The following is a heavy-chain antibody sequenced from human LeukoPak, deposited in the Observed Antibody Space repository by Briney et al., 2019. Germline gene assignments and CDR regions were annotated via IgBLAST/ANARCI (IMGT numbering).Heavy chain of an antibody. D-gene: IGHD6-19*01. J-gene: IGHJ4*02. Sequence: GGSLRLSCAASGFIFSNAWMAWVRQAPGKGLEWVGRIKSKTDGGTTDYAAPVKGRFTIPRDDSKNTLYLQMNSLKAEDTAVYFCATSSGWTGTFDYWGQGTLVTVSS. V-gene: IGHV3-15*01. CDR1: GFIFSNAW. CDR2: IKSKTDGGTT. CDR3: ATSSGWTGTFDY.